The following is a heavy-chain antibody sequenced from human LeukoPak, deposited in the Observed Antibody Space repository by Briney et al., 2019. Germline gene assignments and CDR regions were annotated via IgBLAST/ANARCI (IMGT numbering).Heavy chain of an antibody. Sequence: GGSLRLSCAASGFIFSSYAMSWVRQAPGKGLEWVSAISGSGGSTYYADSVKGRFTISRDNSKNTLYLQMNSLRAEDTAVYYCAKNMGVVTGTYYYYYGMDVWGQGTTVTVSS. CDR1: GFIFSSYA. J-gene: IGHJ6*02. D-gene: IGHD1-20*01. CDR3: AKNMGVVTGTYYYYYGMDV. CDR2: ISGSGGST. V-gene: IGHV3-23*01.